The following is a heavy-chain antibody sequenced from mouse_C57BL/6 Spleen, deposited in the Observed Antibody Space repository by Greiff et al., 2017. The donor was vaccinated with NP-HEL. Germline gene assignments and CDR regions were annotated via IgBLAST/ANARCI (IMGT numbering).Heavy chain of an antibody. Sequence: VQLKESGGDLVKPGGSLKLSCAASGFTFSSYGMSWVRQTPDKRLEWVATISSGGSYPYYPDSVKGRFTISRDNAKNTLYLQMSSLKSEDTAMYYCARQGVMVTPDAMDYWGQGTSVTVSS. CDR2: ISSGGSYP. J-gene: IGHJ4*01. D-gene: IGHD2-2*01. CDR1: GFTFSSYG. V-gene: IGHV5-6*01. CDR3: ARQGVMVTPDAMDY.